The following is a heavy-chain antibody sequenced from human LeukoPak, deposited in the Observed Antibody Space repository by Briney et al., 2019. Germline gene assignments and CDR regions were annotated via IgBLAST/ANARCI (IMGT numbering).Heavy chain of an antibody. Sequence: GESLKISCKGAGYRFTSYWIGWVRQMPGKGLEWMGIIYPGDSDTRYRRSFQGQVTISADKSISTAYLQWSSLKASDTAMYYCARLSSSSWYSLDYWGQGTLVTVSS. J-gene: IGHJ4*02. D-gene: IGHD6-13*01. CDR3: ARLSSSSWYSLDY. CDR1: GYRFTSYW. CDR2: IYPGDSDT. V-gene: IGHV5-51*01.